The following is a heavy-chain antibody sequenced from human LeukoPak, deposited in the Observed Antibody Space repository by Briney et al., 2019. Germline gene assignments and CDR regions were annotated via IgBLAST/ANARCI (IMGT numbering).Heavy chain of an antibody. Sequence: PGGSLRLSCAASGFTFSSYSMNWVRQAPGKGLEWVSSISSSSSYIYYADSVKGRFTISRDNAKNSLYLQMNSLRAEDTAVYYCAREGEYCSSTSCYSRLFDYWGQGTLVTVSS. J-gene: IGHJ4*02. V-gene: IGHV3-21*01. CDR1: GFTFSSYS. CDR2: ISSSSSYI. D-gene: IGHD2-2*02. CDR3: AREGEYCSSTSCYSRLFDY.